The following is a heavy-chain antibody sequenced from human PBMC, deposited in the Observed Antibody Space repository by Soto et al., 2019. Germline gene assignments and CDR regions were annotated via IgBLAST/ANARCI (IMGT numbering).Heavy chain of an antibody. CDR1: GYTFTDYY. CDR3: ATVPAAALKEDY. Sequence: QEQLVQSGAEVKKPGASVVVSCKASGYTFTDYYFHWVRQAPGQGLEWMGWINPNDGDTNYAQKFKGRVTMTRDTSISTAYVELSSLRSDDTAVYYCATVPAAALKEDYWGQGTLVTVSS. D-gene: IGHD6-13*01. CDR2: INPNDGDT. J-gene: IGHJ4*02. V-gene: IGHV1-2*02.